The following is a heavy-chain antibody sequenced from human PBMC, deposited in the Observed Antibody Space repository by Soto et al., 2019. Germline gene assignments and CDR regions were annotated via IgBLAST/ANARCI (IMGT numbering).Heavy chain of an antibody. V-gene: IGHV1-18*01. Sequence: ASVKVSCKASGCTFTSYGISWVRQAPGQGLEWMGWISAYNGDTNYAQKLQGRVTMTTDTSTSTAYMELRSLRSDDTAVYYCASDIVVVPAASASYYYYYGMDVWGQGTTVTVSS. J-gene: IGHJ6*02. CDR3: ASDIVVVPAASASYYYYYGMDV. CDR1: GCTFTSYG. CDR2: ISAYNGDT. D-gene: IGHD2-2*01.